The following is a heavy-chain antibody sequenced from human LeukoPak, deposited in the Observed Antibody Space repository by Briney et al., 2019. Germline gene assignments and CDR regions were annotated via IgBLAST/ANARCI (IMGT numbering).Heavy chain of an antibody. CDR2: IYYSGST. Sequence: SETLSLTCTVSGGSISSGGYYWSCIRQHPGKGLEWIGYIYYSGSTYYNPSLKSRVTISVDTSKNQFSLKLSSVTAADTAVYYCAAGLDDAFDIWGQGTMVTVSS. CDR3: AAGLDDAFDI. J-gene: IGHJ3*02. V-gene: IGHV4-31*03. CDR1: GGSISSGGYY.